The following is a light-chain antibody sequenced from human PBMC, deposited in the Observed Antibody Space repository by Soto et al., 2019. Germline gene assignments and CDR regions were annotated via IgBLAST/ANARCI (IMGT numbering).Light chain of an antibody. Sequence: QSVLTQPPSVSGAPGRRVTISCTGSTSTIGAGFDVHWYQQLPGTAPKLLIYGDTNRPSGVPDRFSGSKSGTSASLVITGLQAEDEADYYCQSYDTALSVYVVFGGGTKLTVL. CDR2: GDT. CDR1: TSTIGAGFD. V-gene: IGLV1-40*01. J-gene: IGLJ2*01. CDR3: QSYDTALSVYVV.